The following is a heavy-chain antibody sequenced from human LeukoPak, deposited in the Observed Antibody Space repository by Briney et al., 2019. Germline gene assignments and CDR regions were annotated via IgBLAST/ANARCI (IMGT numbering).Heavy chain of an antibody. D-gene: IGHD3-22*01. CDR2: HSAYNDHT. J-gene: IGHJ4*02. V-gene: IGHV1-18*01. CDR3: ARTREHYDTSAVVYPAYFDY. Sequence: ASVKVSCKASVYTFPIYGISWVRHARGRGRECVVWHSAYNDHTNYAQTLQGRVTMTTDTSTSTAYMELRSLRSDDTGVYHCARTREHYDTSAVVYPAYFDYWGQGTLVTVSS. CDR1: VYTFPIYG.